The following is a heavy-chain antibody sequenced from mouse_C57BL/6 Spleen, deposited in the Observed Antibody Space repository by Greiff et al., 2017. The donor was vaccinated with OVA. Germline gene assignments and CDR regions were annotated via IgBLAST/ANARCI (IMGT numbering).Heavy chain of an antibody. J-gene: IGHJ4*01. CDR3: ARRLQRGAMDY. CDR1: GYTFTSYW. CDR2: IDPSDSYT. Sequence: QVQLQQPGAELVMPGASVKLSCKASGYTFTSYWMHWVKQRPGQGLEWIGEIDPSDSYTNYNQKFKGKSTLTVDKSSSTAYMQLSSLTSEDSAVYYCARRLQRGAMDYWGQGTSVTVSS. V-gene: IGHV1-69*01. D-gene: IGHD2-2*01.